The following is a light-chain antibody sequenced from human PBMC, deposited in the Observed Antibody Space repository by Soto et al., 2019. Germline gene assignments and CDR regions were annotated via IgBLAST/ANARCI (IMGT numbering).Light chain of an antibody. Sequence: QSALTPPRSVSGSPGQSVTISCTVTSRDVGGYNYVSWYQQHPGKAPKLMIYDVSKRPSGVPDRFSGSKSGNTASLTISGLQAEDEADYYCCSYAGSYNVVFGGGTKLTVL. CDR3: CSYAGSYNVV. J-gene: IGLJ2*01. V-gene: IGLV2-11*01. CDR2: DVS. CDR1: SRDVGGYNY.